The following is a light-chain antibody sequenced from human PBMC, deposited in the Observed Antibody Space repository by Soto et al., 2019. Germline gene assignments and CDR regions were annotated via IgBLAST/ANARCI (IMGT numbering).Light chain of an antibody. CDR2: DVS. CDR3: SSYTSSSTYVV. V-gene: IGLV2-14*03. Sequence: QSALTQPRSVSGSPGQSVTISCTGISGDVGGHDFVSWYQQHPAKAPKLIIYDVSNRPSGVSNRFSGSKSGNTASLTISGLQAEDEADYYCSSYTSSSTYVVFGGGTKLTVL. CDR1: SGDVGGHDF. J-gene: IGLJ2*01.